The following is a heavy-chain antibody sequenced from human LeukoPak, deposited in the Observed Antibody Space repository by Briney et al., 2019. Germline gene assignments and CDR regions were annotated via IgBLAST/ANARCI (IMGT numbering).Heavy chain of an antibody. CDR3: ARGRYSGSYLLDY. Sequence: GGSLRLSCAASGFTFSSYSMSWVRQAPGKGLEWVSSISSSSTYRYYAASVKGRFTISRDNAKNSVYLQMNSLRAEDTALYYCARGRYSGSYLLDYWGQGTLVTVSS. J-gene: IGHJ4*02. V-gene: IGHV3-21*01. CDR2: ISSSSTYR. D-gene: IGHD1-26*01. CDR1: GFTFSSYS.